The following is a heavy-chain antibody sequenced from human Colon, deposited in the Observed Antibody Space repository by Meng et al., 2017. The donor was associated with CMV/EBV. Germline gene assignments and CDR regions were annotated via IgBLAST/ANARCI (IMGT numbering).Heavy chain of an antibody. D-gene: IGHD5-24*01. CDR3: ARDPLGEMATIGIDY. J-gene: IGHJ4*02. V-gene: IGHV3-48*04. Sequence: GESLKISCAASGFTFSTYWMAWVRQAPGKGLEWIAYISATGGTTYYADSVKGRFTISRDNAKNSLYLQMNSLRAEDTAVYYCARDPLGEMATIGIDYWGQGTLVTVSS. CDR2: ISATGGTT. CDR1: GFTFSTYW.